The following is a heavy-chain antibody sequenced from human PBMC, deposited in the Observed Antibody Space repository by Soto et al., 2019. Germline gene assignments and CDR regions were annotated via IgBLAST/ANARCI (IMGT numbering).Heavy chain of an antibody. D-gene: IGHD3-22*01. CDR3: ARARYDSSGYYYFNY. J-gene: IGHJ4*02. CDR2: IYYSGSS. Sequence: PSETLSLTCTVSGGSISGYYCSWIRQPPGKGLEWIGYIYYSGSSNYNPSLKSRVTISLDTSKNQFSLRLRSVTAADTAVYYCARARYDSSGYYYFNYWGQRTLVTVSS. V-gene: IGHV4-59*01. CDR1: GGSISGYY.